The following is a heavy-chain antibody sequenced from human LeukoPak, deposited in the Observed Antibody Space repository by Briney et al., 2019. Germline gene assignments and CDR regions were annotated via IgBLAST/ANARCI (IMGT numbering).Heavy chain of an antibody. CDR3: ARRWVYDKRAFDA. CDR1: GGSISSYY. CDR2: IYYSGST. J-gene: IGHJ3*01. D-gene: IGHD3-16*01. Sequence: SETLSRTCTVSGGSISSYYWSWIRQPPGKGLEWIGYIYYSGSTNYNPSLKSRVTISLDTSKNQFSLKLNSVTAADTAVYYCARRWVYDKRAFDAWGQGALVTVSS. V-gene: IGHV4-59*08.